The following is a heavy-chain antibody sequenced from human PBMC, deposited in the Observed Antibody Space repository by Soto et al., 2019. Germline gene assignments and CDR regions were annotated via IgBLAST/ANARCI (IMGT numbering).Heavy chain of an antibody. V-gene: IGHV1-69*13. CDR2: IIPIFGTA. CDR3: ASLALQLGAYDSSGYYFDY. J-gene: IGHJ4*02. D-gene: IGHD3-22*01. CDR1: GYTFTDYY. Sequence: SVKVSCKTSGYTFTDYYMHWVRQAPGQGLEWMGGIIPIFGTANYAQKFQGRVTITADESTSTAYMELSSLRSEDTAVYYCASLALQLGAYDSSGYYFDYWGQGTLVTVSS.